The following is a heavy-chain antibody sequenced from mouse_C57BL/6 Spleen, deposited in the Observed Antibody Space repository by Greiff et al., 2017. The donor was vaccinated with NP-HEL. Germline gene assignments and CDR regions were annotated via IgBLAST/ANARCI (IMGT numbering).Heavy chain of an antibody. CDR2: IDPSDSYT. CDR1: GYTFTSYW. J-gene: IGHJ3*01. Sequence: QVQLKQPGAELVMPGASVKLSCKASGYTFTSYWMHWVKQRPGQGLEWIGEIDPSDSYTNYNQKFKGKSTLTVDKSSSTAYMQLSSLTSEDSAVYYCARSGAAQAGTWFAYWGQGTLVTVSA. CDR3: ARSGAAQAGTWFAY. D-gene: IGHD3-2*02. V-gene: IGHV1-69*01.